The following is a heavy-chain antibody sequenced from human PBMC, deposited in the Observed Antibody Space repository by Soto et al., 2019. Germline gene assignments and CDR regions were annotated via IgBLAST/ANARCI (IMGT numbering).Heavy chain of an antibody. CDR2: ISAYNGNT. Sequence: ASVKVSWKTSGYAYTRYGGSWVRQAPGQGLEWMGWISAYNGNTNYAQKLQGRVTMTTDTSTSTAYMELRSLRSDDTAVYYCARAGYCGGDCYRDNWFDPWGQGTLVTVSS. J-gene: IGHJ5*02. D-gene: IGHD2-21*02. CDR1: GYAYTRYG. CDR3: ARAGYCGGDCYRDNWFDP. V-gene: IGHV1-18*01.